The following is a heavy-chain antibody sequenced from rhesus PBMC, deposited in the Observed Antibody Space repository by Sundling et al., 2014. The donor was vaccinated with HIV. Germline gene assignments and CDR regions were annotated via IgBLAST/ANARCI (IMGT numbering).Heavy chain of an antibody. CDR3: ARDHGGELLAMWNYFDY. D-gene: IGHD2-2*01. CDR2: INPYNDNT. CDR1: GYTFTDYY. J-gene: IGHJ4*01. V-gene: IGHV1S2*01. Sequence: QVQLVQSGAEVKKPGSSVKVSCKASGYTFTDYYMHWVRQAPRQGLEWMGWINPYNDNTKYAQKFQGRVTMTRDTSTSTAYMELSSLRSEDTAVYYCARDHGGELLAMWNYFDYWGQGVLVTVSS.